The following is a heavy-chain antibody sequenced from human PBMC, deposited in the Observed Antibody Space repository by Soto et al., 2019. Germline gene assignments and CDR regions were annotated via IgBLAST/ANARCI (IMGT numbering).Heavy chain of an antibody. CDR2: INSDGSST. D-gene: IGHD6-19*01. CDR1: GFTFSSYW. CDR3: ARPGSVWYCDYYYGRDV. V-gene: IGHV3-74*01. Sequence: EVQLVESGGGLVQPGGSLRLSCAASGFTFSSYWMHWVRQAPGKGLVWVSRINSDGSSTSYADSVKGRFTIPRDNGKNTLYLQMNSLRAEDTAVYYCARPGSVWYCDYYYGRDVGGQGTTVTYSS. J-gene: IGHJ6*01.